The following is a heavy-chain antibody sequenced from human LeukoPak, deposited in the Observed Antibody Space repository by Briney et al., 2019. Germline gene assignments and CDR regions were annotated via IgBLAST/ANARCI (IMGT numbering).Heavy chain of an antibody. CDR2: IRYDGSNK. V-gene: IGHV3-30*02. J-gene: IGHJ4*02. D-gene: IGHD3-10*01. CDR3: ANENGGPDY. CDR1: GFTFSSYD. Sequence: PGGSLRLSCAASGFTFSSYDMHWVRQAPGKGLEWVAFIRYDGSNKYYADSVKGRFIISRDNSKNTLYLQMSSVRAEDTAVYYCANENGGPDYWGQGTLVTVSS.